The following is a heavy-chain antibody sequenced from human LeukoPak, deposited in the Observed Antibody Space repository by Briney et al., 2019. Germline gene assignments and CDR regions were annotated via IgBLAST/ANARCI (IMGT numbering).Heavy chain of an antibody. CDR1: GYTFTDYY. V-gene: IGHV1-2*02. CDR3: ARIGYNHYFDY. J-gene: IGHJ4*02. CDR2: INPNSGGT. D-gene: IGHD1-14*01. Sequence: ALVKVSCKASGYTFTDYYQHWVRQAPGQGLEWMGWINPNSGGTNYAQTFQGRVTMTRDTSITTAYLELSRLRSDDTAVYYCARIGYNHYFDYWGQGTLVTVSS.